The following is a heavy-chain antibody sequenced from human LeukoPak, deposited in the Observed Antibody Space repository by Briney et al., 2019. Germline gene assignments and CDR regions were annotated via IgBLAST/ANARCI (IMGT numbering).Heavy chain of an antibody. J-gene: IGHJ4*02. V-gene: IGHV3-30*04. D-gene: IGHD7-27*01. CDR3: ARETAWGTHFDY. CDR1: GFTFSSYA. CDR2: ISYDGNNK. Sequence: GGSLRLSCAASGFTFSSYAMHWVRQAPGKGLEWVAVISYDGNNKYYADSVKGRFTISRDNSKNTLYLQMNSLRGEDTAVYYCARETAWGTHFDYWGQGTLVTVSS.